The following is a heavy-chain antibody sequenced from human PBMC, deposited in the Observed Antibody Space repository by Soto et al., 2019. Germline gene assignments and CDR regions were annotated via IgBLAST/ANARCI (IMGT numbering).Heavy chain of an antibody. CDR1: GGTFSSYS. V-gene: IGHV1-69*01. Sequence: QVQLVQSGAEVKKPGSSVKVSCKASGGTFSSYSINWVRQAPGQGLEWMGEIIPIFGTANYAPKFQGRVTIAADESTSTAYMELSSLRTEDTAVYYCARDGGRHSGGIGYWGKGNLVTVSS. CDR3: ARDGGRHSGGIGY. D-gene: IGHD1-26*01. CDR2: IIPIFGTA. J-gene: IGHJ4*02.